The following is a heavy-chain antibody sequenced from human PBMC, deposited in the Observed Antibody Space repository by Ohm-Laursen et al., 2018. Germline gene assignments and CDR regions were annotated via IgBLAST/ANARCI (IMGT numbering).Heavy chain of an antibody. J-gene: IGHJ6*02. CDR2: INQSGST. D-gene: IGHD6-19*01. Sequence: TLSLTCTVSGGSISSYHWSFIRQPPGKGLEWIGEINQSGSTKYNPSLKRRVTLSADSSNSQFSLRLTSVTAADTATYYCARGSGFFKLDVWGQGTTVTVSS. CDR1: GGSISSYH. CDR3: ARGSGFFKLDV. V-gene: IGHV4-34*01.